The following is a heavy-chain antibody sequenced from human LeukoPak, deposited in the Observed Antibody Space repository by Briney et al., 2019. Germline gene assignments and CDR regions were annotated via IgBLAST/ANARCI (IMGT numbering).Heavy chain of an antibody. D-gene: IGHD3-10*01. CDR1: GYTFTGHY. Sequence: GASVKVPCKASGYTFTGHYVHWVRQAPGQGLEWMGWINSNTGGTSYAQNLQGRVTMTRDTSISTAYMELNRLRSDDTAMYYCARDRGTSSWDYWGQGTLVTVSS. CDR3: ARDRGTSSWDY. V-gene: IGHV1-2*02. CDR2: INSNTGGT. J-gene: IGHJ4*02.